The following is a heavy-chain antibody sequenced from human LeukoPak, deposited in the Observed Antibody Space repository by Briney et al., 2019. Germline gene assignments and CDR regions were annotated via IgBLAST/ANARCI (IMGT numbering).Heavy chain of an antibody. CDR3: ARANFLYCSSSTCLFDY. CDR2: INPNDGDT. Sequence: ASVKVSCKASGYTFTDYYMHWVRQAPGQGFEWMGWINPNDGDTNYAQKFQGRVTTTRDTSISTAHMEVSRLRSDDTAVYYCARANFLYCSSSTCLFDYWGQGTLVTVSS. D-gene: IGHD2-2*01. V-gene: IGHV1-2*02. CDR1: GYTFTDYY. J-gene: IGHJ4*02.